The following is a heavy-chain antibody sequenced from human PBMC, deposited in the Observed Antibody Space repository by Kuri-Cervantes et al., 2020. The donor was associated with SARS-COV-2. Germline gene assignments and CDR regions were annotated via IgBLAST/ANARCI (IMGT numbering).Heavy chain of an antibody. J-gene: IGHJ4*02. CDR1: GFTFSSYG. V-gene: IGHV3-33*01. CDR3: ARDLAFGDLPGGY. Sequence: GGSLRLSCAASGFTFSSYGMHWVRQAPGKGLEWVAVIWYDGSNKYYADSVKGRFTISRDNSKNTLYLQMNSLRAEDTAVYYCARDLAFGDLPGGYWGQGNLVTVSS. CDR2: IWYDGSNK. D-gene: IGHD3-10*01.